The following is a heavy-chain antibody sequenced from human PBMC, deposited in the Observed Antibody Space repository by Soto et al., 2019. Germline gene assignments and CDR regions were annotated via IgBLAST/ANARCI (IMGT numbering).Heavy chain of an antibody. CDR1: GFTFSSYA. Sequence: GGSLRLSCAASGFTFSSYAMIWVRQAPGKGLEWVSAISGSGGSTYYADSVKGRFTISRDNSKNTLYLQMNSLRAEDTAVYYCAKDYDFWSGYPDYWGQGTLVTVSS. CDR2: ISGSGGST. J-gene: IGHJ4*02. D-gene: IGHD3-3*01. CDR3: AKDYDFWSGYPDY. V-gene: IGHV3-23*01.